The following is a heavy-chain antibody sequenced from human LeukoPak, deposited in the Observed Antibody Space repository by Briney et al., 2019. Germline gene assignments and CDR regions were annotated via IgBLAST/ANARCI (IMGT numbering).Heavy chain of an antibody. CDR2: ISSYNGNT. J-gene: IGHJ6*02. D-gene: IGHD4-17*01. CDR3: ARLCGDFLLCYYGMDV. CDR1: GYTFTSYG. Sequence: GASVKVSCKASGYTFTSYGISWVRQAPGQGLEWMGWISSYNGNTNYAQKLQGRVTMTTDTSTSTAYMELRSLRSDDTAVYYCARLCGDFLLCYYGMDVWGQGTTVTVSS. V-gene: IGHV1-18*01.